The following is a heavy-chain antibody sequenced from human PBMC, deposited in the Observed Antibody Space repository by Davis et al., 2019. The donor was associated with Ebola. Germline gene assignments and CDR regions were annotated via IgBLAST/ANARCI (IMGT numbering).Heavy chain of an antibody. CDR3: ARYVGLFDV. D-gene: IGHD3-22*01. CDR2: INAGNGNT. Sequence: ASVKVSCKASGYTFTSYGISWVRQAPGQGLEWMGWINAGNGNTKYSQKFQGRVTITRDTSASTAYMELSSLRSEDTAVYYCARYVGLFDVWGQGTTVTVSS. V-gene: IGHV1-3*01. J-gene: IGHJ6*02. CDR1: GYTFTSYG.